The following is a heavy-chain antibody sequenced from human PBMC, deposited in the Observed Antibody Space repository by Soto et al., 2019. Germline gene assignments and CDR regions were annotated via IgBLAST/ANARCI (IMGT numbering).Heavy chain of an antibody. Sequence: PGGSLRLSCAASGFIFSGYAMSWVRQAPGKGLEWVSTLSGSGDNTYYADSLKGRFTISRDTSKNTLYLQMNSLRAADTAVYFCEKDSDFWTGSGLDYWGQGTLVTVSS. CDR3: EKDSDFWTGSGLDY. V-gene: IGHV3-23*01. CDR2: LSGSGDNT. CDR1: GFIFSGYA. D-gene: IGHD3-3*01. J-gene: IGHJ4*02.